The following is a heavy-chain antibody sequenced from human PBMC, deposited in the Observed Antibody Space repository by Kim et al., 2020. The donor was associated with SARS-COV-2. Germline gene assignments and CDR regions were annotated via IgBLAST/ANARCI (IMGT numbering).Heavy chain of an antibody. V-gene: IGHV3-21*01. J-gene: IGHJ3*02. CDR3: ASRYYGSGSYSNDAFDI. D-gene: IGHD3-10*01. Sequence: GGSLRLSCAASGFTFSSYSMNWVRQAPGKGLEWVSSISSSSSYIYYADSVKGRFTISRDNAKNSLYLQMNSLRAEDTAVYYCASRYYGSGSYSNDAFDIWGQGTMVTVSS. CDR1: GFTFSSYS. CDR2: ISSSSSYI.